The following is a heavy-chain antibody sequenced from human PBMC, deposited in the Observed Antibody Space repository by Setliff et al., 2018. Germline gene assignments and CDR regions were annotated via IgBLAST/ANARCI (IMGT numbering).Heavy chain of an antibody. CDR2: ISPYSGES. CDR1: GYTFTNYG. V-gene: IGHV1-18*01. J-gene: IGHJ6*03. D-gene: IGHD2-21*01. CDR3: AREGVHTWSSTDYHYYMDV. Sequence: GASVKVSCKASGYTFTNYGVSWVRQAPGQGLEWMGWISPYSGESNYAQKFQDRLTMTTDTSTSTAYMELSSLTSEDTAVYYCAREGVHTWSSTDYHYYMDVWGRGTTVTVSS.